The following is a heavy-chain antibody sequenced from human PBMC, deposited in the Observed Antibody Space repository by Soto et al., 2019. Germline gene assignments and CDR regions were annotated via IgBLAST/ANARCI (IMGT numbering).Heavy chain of an antibody. J-gene: IGHJ3*02. D-gene: IGHD3-16*02. CDR2: IVVGSGNT. CDR1: GFTFTSSA. V-gene: IGHV1-58*02. CDR3: AALYYDYIWGSYRPDDAFDI. Sequence: SVKVSCKASGFTFTSSAMQWVRQARGQRLEWIGWIVVGSGNTNYAQKFQERVTITRDMSTSTAYMELSSLRSEDTAVYYCAALYYDYIWGSYRPDDAFDIWGQGTMVTVSS.